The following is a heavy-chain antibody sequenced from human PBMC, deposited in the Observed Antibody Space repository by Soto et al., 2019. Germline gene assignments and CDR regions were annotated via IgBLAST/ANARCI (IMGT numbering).Heavy chain of an antibody. D-gene: IGHD3-22*01. V-gene: IGHV3-53*01. CDR2: IYSGGST. CDR1: GFTVSSNY. CDR3: ARRSSGYPYYFDY. Sequence: LRLSCAASGFTVSSNYMSWVRQAPGKGLEWVSVIYSGGSTYYADSVKGRFTISSDNSKNTLYLQMNSLRAEDTAVYYCARRSSGYPYYFDYWGQGTLVTVSS. J-gene: IGHJ4*02.